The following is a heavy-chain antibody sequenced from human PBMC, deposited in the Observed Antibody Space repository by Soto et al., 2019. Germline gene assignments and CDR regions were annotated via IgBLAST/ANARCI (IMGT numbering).Heavy chain of an antibody. CDR3: ARVTTFYDILTSSYALNYFDY. V-gene: IGHV3-53*01. J-gene: IGHJ4*02. D-gene: IGHD3-9*01. Sequence: PRGSLSLSCAASGFSVPSNYMTWVRQAPGKGLKSVSVMYAGGNTYYPDSVKGRFTISSDNSKNTLFLQMNNLRAEDTAVYYCARVTTFYDILTSSYALNYFDYWGQGTRVTVSS. CDR2: MYAGGNT. CDR1: GFSVPSNY.